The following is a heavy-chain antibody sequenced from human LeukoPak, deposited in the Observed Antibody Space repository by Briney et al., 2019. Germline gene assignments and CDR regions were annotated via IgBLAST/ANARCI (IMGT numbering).Heavy chain of an antibody. CDR2: ISAYNGNT. CDR1: GYTFTSYG. CDR3: ARVEYSSGWFYWYFDL. Sequence: ASVKVSCKASGYTFTSYGISWVRQAPGQGLEWMGWISAYNGNTNYAQNLQDRVFMNTDTSTTTAYMELRSLRSDDTAVYYCARVEYSSGWFYWYFDLWGRGTLVTVSS. D-gene: IGHD6-19*01. J-gene: IGHJ2*01. V-gene: IGHV1-18*04.